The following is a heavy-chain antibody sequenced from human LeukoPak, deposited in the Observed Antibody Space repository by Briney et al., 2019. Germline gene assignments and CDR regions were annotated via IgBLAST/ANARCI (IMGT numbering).Heavy chain of an antibody. D-gene: IGHD6-13*01. CDR2: ISWDGGST. Sequence: GGSLRLSCAASGFTFDDYTMHWVRQAPGKGLEWVSLISWDGGSTYYADSVKGRFTISRDNSKNSLYLQMNSLRTEDTALYYCAKDTPRQQLGNYYGMDVWGQGTTVTVSS. CDR1: GFTFDDYT. J-gene: IGHJ6*02. V-gene: IGHV3-43*01. CDR3: AKDTPRQQLGNYYGMDV.